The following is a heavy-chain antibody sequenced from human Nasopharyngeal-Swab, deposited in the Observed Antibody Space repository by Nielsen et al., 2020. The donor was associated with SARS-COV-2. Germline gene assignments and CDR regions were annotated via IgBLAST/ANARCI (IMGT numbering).Heavy chain of an antibody. J-gene: IGHJ4*02. D-gene: IGHD6-19*01. CDR2: IYYSGST. Sequence: SETLSLTCTVSGGSISSSSYYWGWIRQPPGKGLEWIGSIYYSGSTYYNPSLKSRVTISVDTSKNQFSLKLSSVTAADTAVYYCARGGGAVADGFDYWGQGTLVTVSS. V-gene: IGHV4-39*01. CDR3: ARGGGAVADGFDY. CDR1: GGSISSSSYY.